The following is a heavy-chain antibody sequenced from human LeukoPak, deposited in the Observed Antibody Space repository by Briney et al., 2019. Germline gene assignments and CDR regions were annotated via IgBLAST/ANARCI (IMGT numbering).Heavy chain of an antibody. J-gene: IGHJ4*02. CDR3: TRDPPVGARPLDY. Sequence: SETLSLTCTVSGGSISGYYWSWIRQPPGKGLEWIGYIYYSGSTNYNPSLKSRVTISVDTSKNQFSLKLSSVTAADTAVYYCTRDPPVGARPLDYWGQGTLSTVSS. CDR2: IYYSGST. CDR1: GGSISGYY. D-gene: IGHD1-26*01. V-gene: IGHV4-59*01.